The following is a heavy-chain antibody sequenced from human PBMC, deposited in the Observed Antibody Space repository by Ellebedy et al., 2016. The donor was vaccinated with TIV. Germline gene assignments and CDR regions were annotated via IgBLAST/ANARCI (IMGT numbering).Heavy chain of an antibody. CDR3: ARALGGYCSGGSCYNYYYYYYYMDV. CDR1: GFTFSSYS. CDR2: ISSSSSYI. J-gene: IGHJ6*03. D-gene: IGHD2-15*01. Sequence: GGSLRLXXAASGFTFSSYSMNWVRQAPGKGLERVSSISSSSSYIYYADSVKGRFTISRDNAKNSLYLQMNSLRAEDTAVYYCARALGGYCSGGSCYNYYYYYYYMDVWGKGTTVTVSS. V-gene: IGHV3-21*01.